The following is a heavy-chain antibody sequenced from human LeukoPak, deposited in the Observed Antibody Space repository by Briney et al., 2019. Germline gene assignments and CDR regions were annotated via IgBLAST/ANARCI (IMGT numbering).Heavy chain of an antibody. Sequence: SDTESLTCTVSGGPISSSSYYWRWIRKPPGKGVERIECINYSGSTYYNPSLKSGVTISVDTYKNQFSLKLSSVTAADTAVYYCARDHIAAAGRSSFDYWGQGTLVTVSS. J-gene: IGHJ4*02. CDR3: ARDHIAAAGRSSFDY. V-gene: IGHV4-39*02. CDR2: INYSGST. CDR1: GGPISSSSYY. D-gene: IGHD6-13*01.